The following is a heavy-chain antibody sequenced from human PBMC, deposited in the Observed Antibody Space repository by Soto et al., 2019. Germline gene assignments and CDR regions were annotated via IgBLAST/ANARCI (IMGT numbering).Heavy chain of an antibody. V-gene: IGHV4-34*01. Sequence: SETLSLTCAVYGGSFSGYYWSWIRQPPGKGLEWIGEINHSGSTNYNPSLKSRVTISVDTSKNQFSLKLSSVTAADTAVYYCVRFGGAAAGRVYWGQGTLVTVSS. CDR1: GGSFSGYY. J-gene: IGHJ4*02. CDR2: INHSGST. CDR3: VRFGGAAAGRVY. D-gene: IGHD6-13*01.